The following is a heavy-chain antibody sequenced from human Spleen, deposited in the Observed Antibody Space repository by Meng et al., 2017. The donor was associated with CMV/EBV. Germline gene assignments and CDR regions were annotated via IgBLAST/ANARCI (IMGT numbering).Heavy chain of an antibody. CDR1: GFTFNNYA. CDR2: LSGRSSNP. Sequence: GGSLRLSCAASGFTFNNYAMSWVRQAPGKGLEWVSSLSGRSSNPYYADSVRGRFSISRDNFNNTLSLRMNSLRVEDTAVYYCVKEGRAWTPFDWGQGTLVPSPQ. V-gene: IGHV3-23*01. D-gene: IGHD1-1*01. CDR3: VKEGRAWTPFD. J-gene: IGHJ4*02.